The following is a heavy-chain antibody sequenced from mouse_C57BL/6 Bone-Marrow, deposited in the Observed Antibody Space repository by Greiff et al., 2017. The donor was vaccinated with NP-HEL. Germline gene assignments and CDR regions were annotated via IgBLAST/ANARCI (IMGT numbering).Heavy chain of an antibody. CDR3: ARPQFITTVYYFDY. V-gene: IGHV1-19*01. Sequence: EVKLVESGPVLVKPGASVKMSCKASGYTFTDYYMNWVKQSHGKSLEWIGVINPYNGGTSYNQKFKGKATLTVDKSSSTAYMELNSLTSEDSAVYYCARPQFITTVYYFDYWGQGTTLTVSS. CDR1: GYTFTDYY. CDR2: INPYNGGT. J-gene: IGHJ2*01. D-gene: IGHD1-1*01.